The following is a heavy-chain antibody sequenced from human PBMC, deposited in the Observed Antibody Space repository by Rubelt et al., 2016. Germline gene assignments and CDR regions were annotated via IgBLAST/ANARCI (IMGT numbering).Heavy chain of an antibody. D-gene: IGHD1-14*01. J-gene: IGHJ6*02. CDR3: VSWNHVNYYYGMDV. Sequence: EVQLLESGGGLVQPGGSLRLSCAASGFTFSSYWMHWVRQAPGKGPVWVSRINSDGSSTSYADSVKGRFTISRDNAKNTLYLQMNSLRAEDTAVYYCVSWNHVNYYYGMDVWGQGTTVTVSS. V-gene: IGHV3-74*02. CDR2: INSDGSST. CDR1: GFTFSSYW.